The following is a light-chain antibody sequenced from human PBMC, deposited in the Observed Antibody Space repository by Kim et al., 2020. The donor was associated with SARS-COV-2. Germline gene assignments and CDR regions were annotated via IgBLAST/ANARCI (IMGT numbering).Light chain of an antibody. CDR3: NSRDSSGYV. J-gene: IGLJ1*01. CDR2: GKN. V-gene: IGLV3-19*01. CDR1: SLRSYY. Sequence: SVALGQTVRITSQGDSLRSYYASWYQQKPGQAPVLVIYGKNNRPSGIPDRFSGSSSGNTASLTITGAQAEDEADYYCNSRDSSGYVFGTGTKVTVL.